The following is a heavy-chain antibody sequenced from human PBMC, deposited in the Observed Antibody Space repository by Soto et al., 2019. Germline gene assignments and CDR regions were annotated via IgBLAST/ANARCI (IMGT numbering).Heavy chain of an antibody. CDR3: ARRRSTTGTNYYGMDV. CDR2: IIPILGIA. CDR1: GGTFSSYT. D-gene: IGHD1-1*01. V-gene: IGHV1-69*02. Sequence: SVKVSCKASGGTFSSYTISWVRQAPGQGLEWMGRIIPILGIANYAQKFQGRVTITRDTSASTAYMELSSLRSEDTAVYYCARRRSTTGTNYYGMDVWGQGTTVTVSS. J-gene: IGHJ6*02.